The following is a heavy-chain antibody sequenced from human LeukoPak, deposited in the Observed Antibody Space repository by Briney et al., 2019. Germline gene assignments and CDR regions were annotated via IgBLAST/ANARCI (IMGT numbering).Heavy chain of an antibody. J-gene: IGHJ1*01. D-gene: IGHD6-19*01. CDR1: GYSFTSYW. CDR2: IYPGDSDT. Sequence: GESLKISCKGSGYSFTSYWIGWVRQMPGKGLEWMGIIYPGDSDTRYSPSFQGQVTISADKSISTAYLQWSSLKASDTAMYYCARHNVPSSGWYNGGVDSQHWGQGTLVTVSS. V-gene: IGHV5-51*01. CDR3: ARHNVPSSGWYNGGVDSQH.